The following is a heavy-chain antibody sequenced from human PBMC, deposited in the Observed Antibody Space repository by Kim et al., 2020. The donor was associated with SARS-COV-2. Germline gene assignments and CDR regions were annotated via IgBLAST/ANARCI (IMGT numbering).Heavy chain of an antibody. J-gene: IGHJ6*01. CDR1: GGSISSSSYY. CDR2: IYYSGST. CDR3: ASGAQQLVLFDHYYYG. D-gene: IGHD6-13*01. V-gene: IGHV4-39*07. Sequence: SETLSLTCTVSGGSISSSSYYWGWIRQPPGKGLEWIGSIYYSGSTYYNPSLKSRVTISVDTSKNQFSLKLSSVTAADTAVYYCASGAQQLVLFDHYYYG.